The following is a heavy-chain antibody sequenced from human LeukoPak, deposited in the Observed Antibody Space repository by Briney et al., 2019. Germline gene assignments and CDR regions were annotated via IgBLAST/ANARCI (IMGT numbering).Heavy chain of an antibody. V-gene: IGHV1-8*01. J-gene: IGHJ4*02. CDR1: GYTFTSYD. Sequence: ASVKVSSKASGYTFTSYDINWVRQATGQGLEWMGWMNPNSGNTGYAQKFQGRVTMTRNTSISTAYMELSSLRSEDTAVYYCARALSSGLDYFDYWGQGTLVTVSS. D-gene: IGHD6-19*01. CDR2: MNPNSGNT. CDR3: ARALSSGLDYFDY.